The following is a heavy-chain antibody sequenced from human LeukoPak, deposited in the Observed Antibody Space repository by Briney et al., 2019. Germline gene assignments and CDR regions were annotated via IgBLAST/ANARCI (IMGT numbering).Heavy chain of an antibody. J-gene: IGHJ4*02. CDR1: NFTFTTYG. V-gene: IGHV1-18*01. CDR2: INAYNGDT. CDR3: ARDGSGVWFDY. Sequence: ASVRVSCKASNFTFTTYGISWVRQAPGQGLEWMAWINAYNGDTNYAQKFQGRVTLTTDTSTSTAYMELRSLRSDDTAVYYCARDGSGVWFDYWGQGTLVTVSS. D-gene: IGHD3-10*01.